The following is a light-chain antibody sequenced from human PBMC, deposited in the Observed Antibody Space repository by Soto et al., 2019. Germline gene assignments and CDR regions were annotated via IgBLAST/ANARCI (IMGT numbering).Light chain of an antibody. V-gene: IGKV3-20*01. Sequence: EIVLTPSPGILSLSPGERASLSCGASQIISSSFLAWYQQKPGQAPRLLIYGASSRATGIPDRFSGTGSETDFTLTISRLEPEDFAVYYCQQYDNSPITFGQGTRLEIK. CDR3: QQYDNSPIT. J-gene: IGKJ5*01. CDR1: QIISSSF. CDR2: GAS.